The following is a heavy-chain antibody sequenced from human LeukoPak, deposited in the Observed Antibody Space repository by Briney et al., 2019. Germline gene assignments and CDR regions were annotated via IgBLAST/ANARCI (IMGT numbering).Heavy chain of an antibody. D-gene: IGHD6-19*01. CDR3: AKGTSYSSGWTFDY. J-gene: IGHJ4*02. Sequence: GRSLRLSCAASGFTFSSYGMHWVRQAPGKGLEWVAVISYDGSNKYYADSVKGRFTISRDNSKNTLYLQMNSPRAEDTAVYYCAKGTSYSSGWTFDYWGQGTLVTVSS. CDR2: ISYDGSNK. CDR1: GFTFSSYG. V-gene: IGHV3-30*18.